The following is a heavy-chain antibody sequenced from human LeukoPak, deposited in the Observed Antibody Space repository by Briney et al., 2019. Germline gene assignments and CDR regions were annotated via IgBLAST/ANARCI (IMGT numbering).Heavy chain of an antibody. CDR1: GFTFSSYA. J-gene: IGHJ6*02. CDR3: AREVDCSSTSCYTVPLIYYYYYGMDV. D-gene: IGHD2-2*02. V-gene: IGHV3-30-3*01. CDR2: ISHDGSNK. Sequence: AGGSLRLSCAASGFTFSSYAMHWVRQAPGKGLEWVAVISHDGSNKYYADSVKGRFTISRDNSKNTLYLQMNSLRAEDTAVHYCAREVDCSSTSCYTVPLIYYYYYGMDVWGQGTTVTVSS.